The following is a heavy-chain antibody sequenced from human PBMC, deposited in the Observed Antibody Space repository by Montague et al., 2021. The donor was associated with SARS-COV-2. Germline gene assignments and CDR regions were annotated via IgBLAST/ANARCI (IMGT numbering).Heavy chain of an antibody. J-gene: IGHJ4*02. D-gene: IGHD6-25*01. Sequence: SLRLSCAASGFTFSSYAMHWVRQAPGKGLEWVAVISYDGSNKYYADSVKGRFTISRDNSKNTLYLQMNSLRAEDTAVYYCAREPLAAAGYYFDYWGQGTLVTVPS. CDR2: ISYDGSNK. CDR1: GFTFSSYA. V-gene: IGHV3-30-3*01. CDR3: AREPLAAAGYYFDY.